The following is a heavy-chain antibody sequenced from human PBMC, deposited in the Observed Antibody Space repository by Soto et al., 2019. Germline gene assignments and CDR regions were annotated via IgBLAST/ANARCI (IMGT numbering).Heavy chain of an antibody. CDR2: IYYSGST. D-gene: IGHD2-15*01. Sequence: QVQLQESGPGLVKPSQTLSLTCTVSGGSISSGGYYWSWIRQHPGQGLEWIGYIYYSGSTYYNPSLKSRVTISVDTSKNQFSLKLSSVTAADTAVYYCARDRGYCSGGSCYSGSYGMDVWGQGTTVTVSS. CDR1: GGSISSGGYY. J-gene: IGHJ6*02. CDR3: ARDRGYCSGGSCYSGSYGMDV. V-gene: IGHV4-31*03.